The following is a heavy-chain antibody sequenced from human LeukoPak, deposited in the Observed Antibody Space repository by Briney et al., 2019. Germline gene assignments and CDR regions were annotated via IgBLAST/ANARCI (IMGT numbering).Heavy chain of an antibody. V-gene: IGHV3-74*01. CDR3: ARQRAGFTVTTSDY. Sequence: GGSLRLSCTASGFTFSSYWMHWVRQAPGKGLVWVSRINSDGGSTSYADSVKGRFTISRDNAKNTLYLQMNSLRAEDTAVYYCARQRAGFTVTTSDYWGQGTLVTVSS. D-gene: IGHD4-17*01. CDR2: INSDGGST. CDR1: GFTFSSYW. J-gene: IGHJ4*02.